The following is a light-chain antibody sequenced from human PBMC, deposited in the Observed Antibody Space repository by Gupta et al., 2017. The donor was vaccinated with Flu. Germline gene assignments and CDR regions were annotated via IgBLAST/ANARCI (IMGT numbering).Light chain of an antibody. CDR1: RPVSSNY. J-gene: IGKJ3*01. V-gene: IGKV3-20*01. CDR2: SPS. Sequence: ALSLSPGERATLSCRASRPVSSNYVAWYQQKPGQAPRLLVYSPSTKASGVPDRISGSGSGTDFTLTISRLEPEDFAVYYCQQYGSSPFTFGPWT. CDR3: QQYGSSPFT.